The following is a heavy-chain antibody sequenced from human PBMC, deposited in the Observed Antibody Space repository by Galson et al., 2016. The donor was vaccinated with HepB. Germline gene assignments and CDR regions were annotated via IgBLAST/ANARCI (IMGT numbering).Heavy chain of an antibody. J-gene: IGHJ6*04. Sequence: SLRLSCAASGLTFSSYGMHWVRQAPGKGLEVVSSISRSGDSTDYADSVKGRFTISRDNSKNTLSLQMNSLTADDTAIYYCVQGSTAPAVWGKGTTVTVSS. D-gene: IGHD2-2*01. V-gene: IGHV3-23*01. CDR3: VQGSTAPAV. CDR1: GLTFSSYG. CDR2: ISRSGDST.